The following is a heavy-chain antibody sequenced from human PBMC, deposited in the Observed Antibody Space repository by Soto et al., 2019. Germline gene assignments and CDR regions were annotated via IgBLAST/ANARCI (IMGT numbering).Heavy chain of an antibody. D-gene: IGHD3-9*01. Sequence: QVQLQESGPGLVKPSETLSLTCTVSGGSTRNYFWSWIRQPPGKGLDWIGCISCSGTTNYNSCLKRRVTISLDTSKNQFSLRLRSVTAADTAVYYCARYVNPYDTAVWFDPWGQGTLVTLSS. CDR2: ISCSGTT. CDR3: ARYVNPYDTAVWFDP. V-gene: IGHV4-59*01. J-gene: IGHJ5*02. CDR1: GGSTRNYF.